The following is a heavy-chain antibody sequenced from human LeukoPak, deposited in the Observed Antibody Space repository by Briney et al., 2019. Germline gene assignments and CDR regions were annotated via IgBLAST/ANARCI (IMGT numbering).Heavy chain of an antibody. Sequence: GGSLRLSCAASGFTVSNTYMSWVRQAPGKGLEWVSIIYSDGRTYYADFEKGRFTISRDNSKNTMYLQMNSLRAEDTAVYYCASGGGYSSAWHSSDYWGQGTLVTVSS. CDR3: ASGGGYSSAWHSSDY. D-gene: IGHD6-19*01. CDR2: IYSDGRT. CDR1: GFTVSNTY. V-gene: IGHV3-53*01. J-gene: IGHJ4*02.